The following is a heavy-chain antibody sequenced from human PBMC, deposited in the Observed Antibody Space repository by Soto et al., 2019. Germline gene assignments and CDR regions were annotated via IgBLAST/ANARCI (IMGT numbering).Heavy chain of an antibody. CDR1: GFTFSSYA. CDR2: ISYDGSNK. V-gene: IGHV3-30-3*01. D-gene: IGHD4-17*01. CDR3: ARAPSTTVVNWYFDL. Sequence: QVQLVESGGGVVQPGRSLRLSCAASGFTFSSYAMHWVRQAPGKGLEWVAVISYDGSNKYYADSVKGRFTISRDNSKNTLYLQMNSRRAKDTAVYYCARAPSTTVVNWYFDLWRRGTLVTVSS. J-gene: IGHJ2*01.